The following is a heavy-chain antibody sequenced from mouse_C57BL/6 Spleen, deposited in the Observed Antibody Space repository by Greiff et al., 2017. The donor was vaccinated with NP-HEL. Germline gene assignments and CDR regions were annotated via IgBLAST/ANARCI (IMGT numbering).Heavy chain of an antibody. CDR3: ARPNSNYGAWFAY. CDR1: GFTFSDYG. V-gene: IGHV5-17*01. Sequence: EVQVVESGGGLVKPGGSLKLSCAASGFTFSDYGMHWVRQAPEKGLEWVAYISSGSSTIYYADTVKGRFTISRDNAKNTLFLQMTSLRSEDTAMYYCARPNSNYGAWFAYWGQGTLVTVSA. D-gene: IGHD2-5*01. CDR2: ISSGSSTI. J-gene: IGHJ3*01.